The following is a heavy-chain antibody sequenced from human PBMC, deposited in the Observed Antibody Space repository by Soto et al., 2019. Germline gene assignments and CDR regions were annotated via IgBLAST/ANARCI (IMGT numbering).Heavy chain of an antibody. Sequence: SETLSLTCTVSGGSISSYYWSWIRQPPGKGLEWIGYIYYSGSTNYNPSLKSRVTISVDTSKNQFSLKLSSVTAADTAVYYCARVGPVVPAAMRWLYYFDYWGQGTLVTVSS. CDR2: IYYSGST. J-gene: IGHJ4*02. D-gene: IGHD2-2*01. CDR3: ARVGPVVPAAMRWLYYFDY. CDR1: GGSISSYY. V-gene: IGHV4-59*01.